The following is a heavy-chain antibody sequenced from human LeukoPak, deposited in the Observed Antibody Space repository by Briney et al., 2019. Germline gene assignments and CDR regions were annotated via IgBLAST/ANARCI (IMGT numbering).Heavy chain of an antibody. V-gene: IGHV3-74*01. CDR1: GFIFTTYW. CDR3: ATSPAAVDYYGMDV. CDR2: INIDGSST. J-gene: IGHJ6*02. D-gene: IGHD6-13*01. Sequence: GGSLRLSCAASGFIFTTYWMHWVRQAPGKGLVWVARINIDGSSTYYADSVKGRFTISRDNAKNSLYLQMNSLRAEDTAVYYCATSPAAVDYYGMDVWGQGTTVTVSS.